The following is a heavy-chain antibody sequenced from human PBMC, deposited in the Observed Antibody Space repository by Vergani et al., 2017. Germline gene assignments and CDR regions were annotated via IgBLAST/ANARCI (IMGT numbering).Heavy chain of an antibody. J-gene: IGHJ6*02. CDR2: INTNTGNP. V-gene: IGHV7-4-1*02. D-gene: IGHD6-19*01. CDR3: ARLIPRIAVAGYYYYGMDV. Sequence: QVQLVQSGSELKKPGASVKVSCKASGYTFTSYAMNWVRQAPGQGLEWMGWINTNTGNPTYAQGFTGRFVFSLDTSVSTAYLQISSLKAADTAVYYCARLIPRIAVAGYYYYGMDVWGQGTTVTVSS. CDR1: GYTFTSYA.